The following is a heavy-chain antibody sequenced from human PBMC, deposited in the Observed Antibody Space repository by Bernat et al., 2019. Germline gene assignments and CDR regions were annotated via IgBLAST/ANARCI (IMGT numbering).Heavy chain of an antibody. Sequence: QLQLHESGPGLVKPSETLSLTCTVSGGSISSNTYYWGWIRQPPGKGLEWIGSIYYSGDTYYNPSLKSRLTISVDTSNNQFSLKLSSVTAADTAVYYCARHLYYSGNYYNAPLHYWGQGTLFTVSS. J-gene: IGHJ4*02. D-gene: IGHD3-10*01. CDR2: IYYSGDT. V-gene: IGHV4-39*01. CDR1: GGSISSNTYY. CDR3: ARHLYYSGNYYNAPLHY.